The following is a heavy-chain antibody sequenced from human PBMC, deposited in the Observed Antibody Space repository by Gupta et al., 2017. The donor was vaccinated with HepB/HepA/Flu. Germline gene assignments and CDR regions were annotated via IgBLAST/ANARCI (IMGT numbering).Heavy chain of an antibody. CDR3: SRHGSLAGFPFDS. D-gene: IGHD6-13*01. J-gene: IGHJ4*02. V-gene: IGHV3-49*04. CDR2: IRSRPYGATT. Sequence: EEELVESGGGLVQPGRSLRLSCTTSGVTFGYYAMSWVRQAPGKGLEWVGFIRSRPYGATTQYAASVKGRFTISRDDSNSIAYLQMISLKTEDTAVYYCSRHGSLAGFPFDSWGQGTLVTVSS. CDR1: GVTFGYYA.